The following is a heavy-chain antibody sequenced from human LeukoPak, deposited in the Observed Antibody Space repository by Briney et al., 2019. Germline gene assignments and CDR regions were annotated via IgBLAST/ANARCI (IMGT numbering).Heavy chain of an antibody. J-gene: IGHJ4*02. CDR2: ISYDGSNK. D-gene: IGHD3-3*01. V-gene: IGHV3-30*18. CDR3: AKDIGYRITILDY. CDR1: GFTFSSYG. Sequence: PGGSLRLSCAASGFTFSSYGMHWVRQAPGKGLEWVAVISYDGSNKYYADSVKGRFTISGDNSKNTLYLQMNSLRAEDTAVYYCAKDIGYRITILDYWGQGTLVTVSS.